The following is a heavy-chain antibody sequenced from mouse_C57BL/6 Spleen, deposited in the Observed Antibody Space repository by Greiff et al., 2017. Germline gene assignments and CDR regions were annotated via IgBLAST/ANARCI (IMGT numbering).Heavy chain of an antibody. J-gene: IGHJ4*01. CDR3: ARDITHYYAMDY. Sequence: QVQLQQPGTELVKPGASVKLSCKASGYTFTSYWMHWVKQRPGQGLEWIGNINPSNGGTNYNEKFKSKATLTVDKSSSTAYMQLSSLTSEDSAVYYWARDITHYYAMDYWGQGTSVTVSS. CDR2: INPSNGGT. D-gene: IGHD1-1*01. V-gene: IGHV1-53*01. CDR1: GYTFTSYW.